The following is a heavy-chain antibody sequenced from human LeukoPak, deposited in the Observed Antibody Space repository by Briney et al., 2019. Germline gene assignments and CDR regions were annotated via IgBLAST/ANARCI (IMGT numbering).Heavy chain of an antibody. J-gene: IGHJ4*02. D-gene: IGHD3-22*01. CDR3: AREYYYKSSGYRALRY. Sequence: GGSLRLSCAASGFTLSVFWMSSVCQAPGKGLEWVANIKEDGSEKYYVDSVKGRFIISRDNAKNSLYLQMNSLRAEDTAVYYCAREYYYKSSGYRALRYWGQGTLVTVSS. CDR1: GFTLSVFW. CDR2: IKEDGSEK. V-gene: IGHV3-7*01.